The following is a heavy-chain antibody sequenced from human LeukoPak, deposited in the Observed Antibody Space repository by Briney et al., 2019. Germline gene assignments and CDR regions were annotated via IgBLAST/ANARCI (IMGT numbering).Heavy chain of an antibody. Sequence: SETLSLTCAVYGGSFSGYYWSWIRQPPGKGLEWIGEINHSGSTNYNPSLKSRVTISVDTSKNQFSLKLSSVTAADTAVYYCARKPTTVTTLNWYFDLWGRGTLVTVSS. V-gene: IGHV4-34*01. CDR3: ARKPTTVTTLNWYFDL. J-gene: IGHJ2*01. CDR1: GGSFSGYY. D-gene: IGHD4-17*01. CDR2: INHSGST.